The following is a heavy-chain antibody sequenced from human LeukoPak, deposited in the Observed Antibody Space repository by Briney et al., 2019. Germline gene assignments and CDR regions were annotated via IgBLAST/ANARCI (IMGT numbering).Heavy chain of an antibody. CDR3: AKDSNYDSSGSIDY. V-gene: IGHV4-59*01. J-gene: IGHJ4*02. CDR2: VYYSGST. Sequence: PSETLSLTCTVSGVSISSYYWTWIRQPPGKGLEWIGYVYYSGSTNYNPSLKSRVSISVDTSKNQFSLNLSSVTATDTAVYYCAKDSNYDSSGSIDYWGQGTLVTVSS. D-gene: IGHD3-22*01. CDR1: GVSISSYY.